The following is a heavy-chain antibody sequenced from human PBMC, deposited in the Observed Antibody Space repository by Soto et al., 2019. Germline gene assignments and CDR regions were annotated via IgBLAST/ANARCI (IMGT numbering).Heavy chain of an antibody. CDR3: ARTYYDSSGYYFERGPNDAFDI. V-gene: IGHV1-46*01. J-gene: IGHJ3*02. Sequence: ASVKVSCKASGYTFTSYYMHWVRQAPGQGLEWMGIINPSGGSTSYAQKFQGRVTMTRDTSTSTVYMELSSLRSEDTAVYYCARTYYDSSGYYFERGPNDAFDIWGQGTMVTVPS. CDR1: GYTFTSYY. CDR2: INPSGGST. D-gene: IGHD3-22*01.